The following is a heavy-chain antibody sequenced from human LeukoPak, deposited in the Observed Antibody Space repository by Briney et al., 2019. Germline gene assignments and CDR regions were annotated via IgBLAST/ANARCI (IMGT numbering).Heavy chain of an antibody. CDR3: ARDLKNGDYAFDY. Sequence: PGGSLRLSCAASGFTVSSNYMSWVRQAPGKGLEWVSVIYSGGSTYYADSVKGRFSIPRDNSKNTLYLQLNRLRAEDTAVYYCARDLKNGDYAFDYWGQGTLVTVSS. V-gene: IGHV3-53*01. J-gene: IGHJ4*02. CDR1: GFTVSSNY. D-gene: IGHD4-17*01. CDR2: IYSGGST.